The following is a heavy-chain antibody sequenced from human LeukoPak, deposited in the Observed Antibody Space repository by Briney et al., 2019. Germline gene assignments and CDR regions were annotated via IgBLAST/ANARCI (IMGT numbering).Heavy chain of an antibody. CDR1: GYTFTGYY. CDR2: INPNSGGT. CDR3: AITYYYDSSGYIPLDY. J-gene: IGHJ4*02. Sequence: GASVKVSCKASGYTFTGYYMHWVRKAPGQGLEWMGWINPNSGGTNYKQQFQGRVTMTRDTSISTAYMELSRLRSDDTAVYHSAITYYYDSSGYIPLDYWGQGTLVTVSS. D-gene: IGHD3-22*01. V-gene: IGHV1-2*02.